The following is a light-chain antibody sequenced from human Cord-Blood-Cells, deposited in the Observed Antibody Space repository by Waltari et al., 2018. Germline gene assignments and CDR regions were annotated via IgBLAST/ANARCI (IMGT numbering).Light chain of an antibody. CDR2: DGS. V-gene: IGLV2-23*01. CDR1: SIDVGGYNI. Sequence: SALPLRASVSGSPGQSRTISGTGTSIDVGGYNIVSWYQQHPGKAPKLMIYDGSTRPSGVSNRFSGSKSGNTASLTISGLQAEDEADYYCCSYAGSSTWVFGGGTKLTVL. CDR3: CSYAGSSTWV. J-gene: IGLJ3*02.